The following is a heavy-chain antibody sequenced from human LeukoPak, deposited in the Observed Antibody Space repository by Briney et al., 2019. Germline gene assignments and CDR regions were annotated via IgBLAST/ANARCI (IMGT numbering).Heavy chain of an antibody. CDR3: ARGPSYSNYED. CDR1: GLTFSSHW. D-gene: IGHD4-11*01. Sequence: GGSLRLSCAASGLTFSSHWMHWVRQAPGKGLVWVSRITNDGSSTTYADSVKGRFTISRDNSKNTLYLQMNSLRAEDTAVYYCARGPSYSNYEDWGQGTLVTVSS. J-gene: IGHJ4*02. CDR2: ITNDGSST. V-gene: IGHV3-74*01.